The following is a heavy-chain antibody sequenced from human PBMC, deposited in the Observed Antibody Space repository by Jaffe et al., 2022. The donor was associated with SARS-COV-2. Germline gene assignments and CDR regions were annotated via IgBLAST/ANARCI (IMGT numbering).Heavy chain of an antibody. V-gene: IGHV3-23*01. Sequence: EVQLLESGGGLVQPGGSLRLSCAASGFTFSSYAMSWVRQAPGKGLEWVSAISGSGGSTYYADSVKGRFTISRDNSKNTLYLQMNSLRAEDTAVYYCAKDNHYYGSGSYYNFLGRPTSYYYYGMDVWGQGTTVTVSS. D-gene: IGHD3-10*01. CDR1: GFTFSSYA. CDR3: AKDNHYYGSGSYYNFLGRPTSYYYYGMDV. J-gene: IGHJ6*02. CDR2: ISGSGGST.